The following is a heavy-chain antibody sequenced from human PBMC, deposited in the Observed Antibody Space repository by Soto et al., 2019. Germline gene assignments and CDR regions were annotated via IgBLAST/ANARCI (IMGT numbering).Heavy chain of an antibody. V-gene: IGHV4-30-4*01. D-gene: IGHD6-6*01. CDR3: ARSLSSSSGYFDP. J-gene: IGHJ5*02. Sequence: SENLSLTCDVSGDFIGGGDNYLTCIRQPPGKGLEYIGYIYKTVKTYYNPSLKSRPFISLDTSQSQDFPRLTSVTAADTAMYYCARSLSSSSGYFDPWGQGTMVTVS. CDR1: GDFIGGGDNY. CDR2: IYKTVKT.